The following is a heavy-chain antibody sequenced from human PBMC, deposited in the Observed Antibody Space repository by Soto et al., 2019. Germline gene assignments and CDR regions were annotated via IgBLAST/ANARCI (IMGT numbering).Heavy chain of an antibody. Sequence: SETLSLTCAVYGGSFSGYYWSWIRQPPGKGLEWIGEINHSGSTNYNPSLKSRVTISVDTSKNQFSLKLSSVTAADTAVYYCARGYCSGGSCYSRNFDYWGQGTLVTVSS. CDR3: ARGYCSGGSCYSRNFDY. CDR2: INHSGST. D-gene: IGHD2-15*01. V-gene: IGHV4-34*01. CDR1: GGSFSGYY. J-gene: IGHJ4*02.